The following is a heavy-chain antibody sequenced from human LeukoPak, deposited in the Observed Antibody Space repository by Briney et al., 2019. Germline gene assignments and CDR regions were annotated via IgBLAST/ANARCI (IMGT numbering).Heavy chain of an antibody. J-gene: IGHJ4*02. Sequence: ASVKVSCKASGYTFTSYAMNWVRQAPGQGLEWMGWINTNTGNPTYAQGFTGRFVFSLDTSVSTAYLQISSLKAEDTAVYYCARDRNYYDSSGYYSSDYWGQGTLVTVSS. CDR3: ARDRNYYDSSGYYSSDY. D-gene: IGHD3-22*01. V-gene: IGHV7-4-1*02. CDR1: GYTFTSYA. CDR2: INTNTGNP.